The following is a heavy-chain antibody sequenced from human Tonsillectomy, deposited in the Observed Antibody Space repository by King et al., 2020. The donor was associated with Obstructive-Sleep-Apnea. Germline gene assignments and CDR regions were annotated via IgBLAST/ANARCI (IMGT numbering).Heavy chain of an antibody. CDR2: MNPYTGET. J-gene: IGHJ4*02. V-gene: IGHV1-8*01. D-gene: IGHD3-10*01. Sequence: QLVQSGAEVKKPGASVKVSCKASGYTFTSYDINWVRQAAGQGLEWMGWMNPYTGETGYAQKFRGKVTMTGDTSMTTAYLELSSLTPDDTAVFYCARGRKFRGGGLDNWGQGTLITVSS. CDR3: ARGRKFRGGGLDN. CDR1: GYTFTSYD.